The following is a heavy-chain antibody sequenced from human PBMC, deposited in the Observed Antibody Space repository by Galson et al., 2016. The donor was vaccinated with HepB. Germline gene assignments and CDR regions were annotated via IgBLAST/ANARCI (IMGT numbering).Heavy chain of an antibody. D-gene: IGHD3-22*01. CDR1: GYTFSRYG. J-gene: IGHJ5*02. CDR2: INAGNGNT. CDR3: ARDFAFYNDSSGYSPSGFDP. Sequence: SVKVSCKASGYTFSRYGIHWVRQAPGQRLEWMGWINAGNGNTKYSQKFQGRVTITRDTFASTAYMEMSSLRSEDTAGYYCARDFAFYNDSSGYSPSGFDPWGKGTRGTVSS. V-gene: IGHV1-3*01.